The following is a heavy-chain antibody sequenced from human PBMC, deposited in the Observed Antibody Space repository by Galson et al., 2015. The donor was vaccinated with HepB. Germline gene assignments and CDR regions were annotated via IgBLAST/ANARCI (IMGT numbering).Heavy chain of an antibody. V-gene: IGHV3-9*01. CDR3: AKGLGWDSSGRIDY. D-gene: IGHD6-19*01. J-gene: IGHJ4*02. CDR2: ISQNSDNI. CDR1: GFTFGDYA. Sequence: SLRLSCAASGFTFGDYAMHWVRQVPGKGLEWVSSISQNSDNIHYADSVKGRFTISRDNAKKSLYLQMNSLGPEDTALYYCAKGLGWDSSGRIDYWGQGTLVTVSS.